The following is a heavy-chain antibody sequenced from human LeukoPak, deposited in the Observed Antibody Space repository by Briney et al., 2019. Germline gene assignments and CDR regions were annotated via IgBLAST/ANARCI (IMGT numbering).Heavy chain of an antibody. V-gene: IGHV4-31*03. D-gene: IGHD6-19*01. Sequence: SQTLSLTCTVSGGSISSGGYYWSWIRQHPGKGLEWIGYIYYSGSTNYNPSLKSRVTISVDTSKNQFSLNLDSVTAADTAVYYCARVRGMALHRDSSGWYDSWGQGTLVTVSS. CDR3: ARVRGMALHRDSSGWYDS. CDR1: GGSISSGGYY. CDR2: IYYSGST. J-gene: IGHJ5*01.